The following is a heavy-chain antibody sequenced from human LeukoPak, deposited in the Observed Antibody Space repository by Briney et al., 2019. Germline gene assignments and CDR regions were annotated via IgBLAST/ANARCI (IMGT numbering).Heavy chain of an antibody. CDR3: ARDQGYSYGDDLFDY. CDR2: ISSSGSTI. V-gene: IGHV3-48*03. Sequence: PGGSLRLSCAASGFTFSSYEMNWVRQAPRKGLEWVSYISSSGSTIYYADSVKGRFTISRDNAKNSLYPQMNSLRAEDTAVYYCARDQGYSYGDDLFDYWGQGTLVTVSS. D-gene: IGHD5-18*01. CDR1: GFTFSSYE. J-gene: IGHJ4*02.